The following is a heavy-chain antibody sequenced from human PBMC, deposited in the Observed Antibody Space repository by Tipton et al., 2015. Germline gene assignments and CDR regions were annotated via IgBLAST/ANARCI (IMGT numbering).Heavy chain of an antibody. J-gene: IGHJ6*02. CDR2: IYPGDSHT. V-gene: IGHV5-51*01. CDR1: GYSFSNYW. CDR3: ARGNPYSYESSGYFFYGMDV. Sequence: VQLVQSGAEVKKPGESLKISCKGSGYSFSNYWIGWERQMPGKGLEWMGIIYPGDSHTSYNPSLQGQVTIPADKSIITSYLQWSSLTASATAIYYCARGNPYSYESSGYFFYGMDVWGPGTSVTVSS. D-gene: IGHD3-22*01.